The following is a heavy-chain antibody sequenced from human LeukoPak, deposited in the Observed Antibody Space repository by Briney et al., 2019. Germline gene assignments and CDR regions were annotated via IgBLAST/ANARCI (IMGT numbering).Heavy chain of an antibody. V-gene: IGHV5-51*01. CDR3: ARSLKSSTGFWSGFYYYGMDV. D-gene: IGHD3-3*01. J-gene: IGHJ6*02. Sequence: GESLKISCKGSGYSFTSYWIGWVRQMLGKGMEWMGIIYPGDSDTRYSPSFQGQVTISADKSISTAYLQWSSLKASDTAMYYCARSLKSSTGFWSGFYYYGMDVWGQGTTVTVSS. CDR2: IYPGDSDT. CDR1: GYSFTSYW.